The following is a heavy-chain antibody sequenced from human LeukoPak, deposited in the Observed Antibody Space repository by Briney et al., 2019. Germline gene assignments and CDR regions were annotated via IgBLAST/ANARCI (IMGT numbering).Heavy chain of an antibody. D-gene: IGHD3-10*01. V-gene: IGHV3-21*04. CDR3: AKPAERSYYLDY. CDR2: ISSSSSYI. Sequence: NPGGSLRLSCAASGFTFSSYSMNWVRQAPGEGLELVSSISSSSSYIYYADSVKGRFTISRDNAKNSLYLQMTSLRAEDTAVYYCAKPAERSYYLDYWGQGTLVTVSS. J-gene: IGHJ4*02. CDR1: GFTFSSYS.